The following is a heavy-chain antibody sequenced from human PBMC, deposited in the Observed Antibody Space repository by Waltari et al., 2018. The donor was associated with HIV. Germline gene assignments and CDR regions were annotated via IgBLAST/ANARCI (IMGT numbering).Heavy chain of an antibody. V-gene: IGHV4-59*01. Sequence: QVQLRESGPGLVKPSETLSLTCTVSGGSISVYYWSWIRQPPGKGLEWIWYIHYSGRSDSRPSLKSRVTISGDTSKNQFSRKLRSGTAADTAVYYCARGHYYDGSGAYYYYGMDVWGQGTTVTVS. J-gene: IGHJ6*02. CDR2: IHYSGRS. CDR3: ARGHYYDGSGAYYYYGMDV. CDR1: GGSISVYY. D-gene: IGHD3-22*01.